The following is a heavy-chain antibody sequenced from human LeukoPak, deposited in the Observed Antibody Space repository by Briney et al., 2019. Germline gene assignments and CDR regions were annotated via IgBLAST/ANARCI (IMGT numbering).Heavy chain of an antibody. D-gene: IGHD3-3*01. J-gene: IGHJ4*02. CDR3: ARVGTDFWSGYTPYFDY. CDR2: IYTSGST. Sequence: PSETLSLTCTVSGGSISSYYWSWIRQPAGKGLEWIGRIYTSGSTNYNPSLKSRVTMSVDTSKNQFSLKLGSVTAADTAVYYCARVGTDFWSGYTPYFDYWGQGTLVTVSS. CDR1: GGSISSYY. V-gene: IGHV4-4*07.